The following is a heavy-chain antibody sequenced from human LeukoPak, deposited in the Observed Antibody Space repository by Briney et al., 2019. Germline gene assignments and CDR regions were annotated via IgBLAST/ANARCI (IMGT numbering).Heavy chain of an antibody. CDR2: IYSGGTT. Sequence: PGGSLRLSCAASGFTFSSNYMSWVRQAPGKGLEWVSVIYSGGTTNYADSVKGRFTISRDNAKNSLYLQMNSLRAEDTAVYYCARDQEGEYSGSYQSYWGQGTLVTVSS. J-gene: IGHJ4*02. CDR3: ARDQEGEYSGSYQSY. CDR1: GFTFSSNY. D-gene: IGHD1-26*01. V-gene: IGHV3-53*01.